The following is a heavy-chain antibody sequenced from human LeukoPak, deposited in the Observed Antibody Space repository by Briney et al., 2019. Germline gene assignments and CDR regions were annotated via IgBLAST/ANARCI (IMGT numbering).Heavy chain of an antibody. CDR3: AKTPPVSPYYFDY. J-gene: IGHJ4*02. D-gene: IGHD3-16*01. Sequence: ASVKVSCKASGYTFTNYYIHWVRQAPGQGLEWMGWINPNSGGTNYAQKFQGRVTMTRDTSINTAYMELSRLRSDDTAVYYCAKTPPVSPYYFDYWGQGTLVTVPS. V-gene: IGHV1-2*02. CDR1: GYTFTNYY. CDR2: INPNSGGT.